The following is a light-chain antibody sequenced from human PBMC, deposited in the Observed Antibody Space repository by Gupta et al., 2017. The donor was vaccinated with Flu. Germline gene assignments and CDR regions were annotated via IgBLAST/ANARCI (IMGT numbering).Light chain of an antibody. CDR2: AAS. Sequence: DIETTQSPSSRSAPVGDRVTITCRASQGISSWLARYQHNPVKGPKCLIYAASRVQSAVPSTFSDSSSGADITLSIISLQPEDFATYYCRHEYGSPLTFGRGTKVEIK. V-gene: IGKV1D-16*01. CDR1: QGISSW. J-gene: IGKJ4*01. CDR3: RHEYGSPLT.